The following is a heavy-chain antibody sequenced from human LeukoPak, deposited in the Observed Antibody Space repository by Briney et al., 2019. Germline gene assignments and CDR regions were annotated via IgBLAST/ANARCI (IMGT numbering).Heavy chain of an antibody. J-gene: IGHJ3*02. CDR1: GGSISSYY. Sequence: PSETLSLTCTVSGGSISSYYWSWIRRPAGKGLEWIGRIYTSGSTNYNPSLKSRVTMSVDTSKNQFSLKLSSVTAADTAVYYCARSRRLYYYDSSGYLGPAFDIWGQGTMVTVSS. D-gene: IGHD3-22*01. CDR3: ARSRRLYYYDSSGYLGPAFDI. CDR2: IYTSGST. V-gene: IGHV4-4*07.